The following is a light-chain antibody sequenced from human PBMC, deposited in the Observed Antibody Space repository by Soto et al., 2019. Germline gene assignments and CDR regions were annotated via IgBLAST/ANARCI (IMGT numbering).Light chain of an antibody. CDR3: QQSYSIPPIT. V-gene: IGKV1-39*01. Sequence: DIQMTQSPSILSASVGDRVTITCRSSQTITNWLAWYQQKPGKAPKLLIYGASSLQSGVPSRFSGSGSGTEFTLTISSLQPEDFATYYCQQSYSIPPITFGQGTRLENK. CDR2: GAS. J-gene: IGKJ5*01. CDR1: QTITNW.